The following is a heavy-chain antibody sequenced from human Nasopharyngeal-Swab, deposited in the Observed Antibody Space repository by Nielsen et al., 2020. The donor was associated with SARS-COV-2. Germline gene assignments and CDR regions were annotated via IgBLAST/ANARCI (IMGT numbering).Heavy chain of an antibody. D-gene: IGHD2-2*01. V-gene: IGHV3-30*04. CDR3: AREAGGVPAAIEGGYYYGMDV. CDR2: ISYDGSNK. J-gene: IGHJ6*02. Sequence: RQSPGQGLERVAVISYDGSNKYYADSVKGRFTISRDNSKNTLYLQMNSLRAEDTAVYYCAREAGGVPAAIEGGYYYGMDVWGQGTTVTVSS.